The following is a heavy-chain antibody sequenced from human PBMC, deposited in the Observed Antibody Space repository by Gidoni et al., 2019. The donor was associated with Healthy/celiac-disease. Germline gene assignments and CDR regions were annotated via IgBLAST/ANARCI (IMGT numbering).Heavy chain of an antibody. D-gene: IGHD2-2*02. CDR1: GFTFRSYS. J-gene: IGHJ4*02. CDR2: ISSSSSYI. V-gene: IGHV3-21*01. CDR3: ARSDIVVVPAAIQYYFDY. Sequence: EVQLVESGGGLVKPGGSLRLSCAASGFTFRSYSMNWVRQAPGKGLEWVSSISSSSSYIYYADSVKGRFTISRDNAKNSLYLQMNSLRAEDTAVYYCARSDIVVVPAAIQYYFDYWGQGTLVTVSS.